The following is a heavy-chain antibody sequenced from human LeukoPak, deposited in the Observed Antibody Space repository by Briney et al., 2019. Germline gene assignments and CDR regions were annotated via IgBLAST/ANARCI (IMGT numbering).Heavy chain of an antibody. D-gene: IGHD5-18*01. J-gene: IGHJ4*02. Sequence: GGSLRLSCAASGFTFSSYGMHWVRQAPGKGLEWAAVIWYDGSNKYYADSVKGRYTISRDNSKNTLYLQMNSLRAEDTAVYYCARDGGYSYGAVNYWGQGTLVTVSS. CDR3: ARDGGYSYGAVNY. V-gene: IGHV3-33*01. CDR1: GFTFSSYG. CDR2: IWYDGSNK.